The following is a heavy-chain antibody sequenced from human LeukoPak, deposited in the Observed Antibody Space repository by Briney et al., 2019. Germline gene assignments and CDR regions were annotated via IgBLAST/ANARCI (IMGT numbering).Heavy chain of an antibody. CDR3: ARAPGLGSGSAFDS. CDR1: GFTFSSYS. J-gene: IGHJ4*02. CDR2: ISSSSSYI. D-gene: IGHD3-10*01. Sequence: GGSLRLSCAASGFTFSSYSMNWVRQAPGKGLEWVSSISSSSSYIYYADSVKGRFTISRDNAKNSLYLRMNSLRPEDTAVYYCARAPGLGSGSAFDSWGQGTLVTVSS. V-gene: IGHV3-21*01.